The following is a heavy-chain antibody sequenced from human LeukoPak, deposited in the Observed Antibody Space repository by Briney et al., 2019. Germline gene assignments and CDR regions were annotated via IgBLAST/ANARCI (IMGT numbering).Heavy chain of an antibody. V-gene: IGHV4-34*01. Sequence: SETLSLTCAVYGGSLSGYYWSWVRQPPGKGLEWIGEINHSASTKYNPSLKSRVTISVDTSKNQFSLKLSSVTAADTAVYYCAGAGDYGPDAFDVWGQGTLVTVSS. CDR1: GGSLSGYY. J-gene: IGHJ3*01. CDR2: INHSAST. CDR3: AGAGDYGPDAFDV. D-gene: IGHD4-17*01.